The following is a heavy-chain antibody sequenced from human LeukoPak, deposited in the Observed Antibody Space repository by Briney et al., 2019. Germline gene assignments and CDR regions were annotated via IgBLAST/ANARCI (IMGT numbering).Heavy chain of an antibody. CDR2: ISNHGDST. CDR3: VKYNSGLYDF. V-gene: IGHV3-64D*06. J-gene: IGHJ4*02. D-gene: IGHD1-14*01. CDR1: GLTFSNYA. Sequence: GGSLRLSCSASGLTFSNYAFHWVRRAPGKGLECASAISNHGDSTYYADSVKGRFTISRDNSNKTLYLQMSSLRAEDTAVYYCVKYNSGLYDFLGQGILVTVSS.